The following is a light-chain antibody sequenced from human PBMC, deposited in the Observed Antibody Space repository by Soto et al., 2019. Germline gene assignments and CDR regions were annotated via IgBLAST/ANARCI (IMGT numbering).Light chain of an antibody. Sequence: DIRMTQSPSSLSASVGDRVTITCRASQTISNYLNWYQQKPGKAPKLLIFAASSLQSGVPSRFSGSGSGTDFTLTISSLQPEDFATYYCQQSYSTLMYTFGQGTKV. J-gene: IGKJ2*01. CDR2: AAS. CDR3: QQSYSTLMYT. V-gene: IGKV1-39*01. CDR1: QTISNY.